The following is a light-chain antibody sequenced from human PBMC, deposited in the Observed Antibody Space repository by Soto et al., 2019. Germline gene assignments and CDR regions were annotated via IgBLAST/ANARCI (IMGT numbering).Light chain of an antibody. J-gene: IGLJ1*01. Sequence: ALAQPRSVSGSPGQSVTISCTGTSSDVDDYNYVSWFQQHPGKAPKLMIYDVSERPSGVPDRFSGSKSGNTASLTISGLQAEDEADYYCCSYGGTFYVFGTGTKVTVL. CDR3: CSYGGTFYV. V-gene: IGLV2-11*01. CDR2: DVS. CDR1: SSDVDDYNY.